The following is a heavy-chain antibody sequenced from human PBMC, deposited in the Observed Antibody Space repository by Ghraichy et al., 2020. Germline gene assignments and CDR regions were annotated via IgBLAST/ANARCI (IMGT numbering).Heavy chain of an antibody. V-gene: IGHV1-46*01. Sequence: ASVKVSCKASGYTFTSYYMHWVRQAPGQGLEWMGIINPSGGSTSYAQKFQGRVTMTRDTSTSTVYMELSSLRSEDTAVYYCARSLWVAVAGLSPWDYWGQGTLVTVSS. CDR2: INPSGGST. D-gene: IGHD6-19*01. CDR3: ARSLWVAVAGLSPWDY. CDR1: GYTFTSYY. J-gene: IGHJ4*02.